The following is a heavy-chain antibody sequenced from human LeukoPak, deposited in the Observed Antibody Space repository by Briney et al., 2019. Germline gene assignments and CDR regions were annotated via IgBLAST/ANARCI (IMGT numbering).Heavy chain of an antibody. V-gene: IGHV3-33*01. CDR1: GFTFSSYG. CDR3: TRDSGTYNWLDP. CDR2: IWYDGSNK. D-gene: IGHD1-26*01. Sequence: GGSLRLSCAASGFTFSSYGMHWVRQAPGKGLEWVAVIWYDGSNKYYADSVKGRFTISRDNSKNTAYLQMNSLKTEDTALYYCTRDSGTYNWLDPWGQGTLVTVSS. J-gene: IGHJ5*02.